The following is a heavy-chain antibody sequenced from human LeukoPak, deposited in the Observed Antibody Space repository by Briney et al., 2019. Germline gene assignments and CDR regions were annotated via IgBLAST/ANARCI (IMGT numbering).Heavy chain of an antibody. Sequence: KPSETLSLTCTVSGGSISSSSYYWGWIRQPPGKGLEWIGSIYYSGSTYYNPSLKSRVTISVDTSKNQFSLKLSSVTAADTAVYYCARGYSSSWYFNWFDPWGQGTLVTVSS. CDR1: GGSISSSSYY. V-gene: IGHV4-39*07. J-gene: IGHJ5*02. D-gene: IGHD6-13*01. CDR3: ARGYSSSWYFNWFDP. CDR2: IYYSGST.